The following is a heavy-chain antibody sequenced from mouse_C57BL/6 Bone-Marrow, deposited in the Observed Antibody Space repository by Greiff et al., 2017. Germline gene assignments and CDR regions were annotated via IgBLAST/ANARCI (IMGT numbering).Heavy chain of an antibody. CDR3: AKGENYGYDQAWFAY. CDR2: IDPSDSYT. CDR1: GYTFTSYW. J-gene: IGHJ3*01. V-gene: IGHV1-69*01. D-gene: IGHD2-2*01. Sequence: VQLQQPGAELMMPGASVKLSCKASGYTFTSYWMHWVKQRPGQGLEWIGEIDPSDSYTNYNQKFKGKSTLTVDKSSSTAYMQLSSLTPEDSAVYYCAKGENYGYDQAWFAYWGQGTLVAVSA.